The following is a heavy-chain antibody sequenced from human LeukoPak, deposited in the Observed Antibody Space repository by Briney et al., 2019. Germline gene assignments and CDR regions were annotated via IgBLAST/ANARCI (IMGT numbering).Heavy chain of an antibody. Sequence: SGTLSLTCAVSGAFITNSHWWSWARQPPGKGLEWIGETYHSGTTNYNPSLQSRVTMSVDKSKNQFSLKLSSVTAADTAVYYCATYFYGEYGSYYFDYWGQGTLVTVSS. D-gene: IGHD4-17*01. V-gene: IGHV4-4*02. J-gene: IGHJ4*02. CDR1: GAFITNSHW. CDR2: TYHSGTT. CDR3: ATYFYGEYGSYYFDY.